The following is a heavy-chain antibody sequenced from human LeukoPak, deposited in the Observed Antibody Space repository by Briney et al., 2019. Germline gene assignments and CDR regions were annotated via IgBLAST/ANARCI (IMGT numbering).Heavy chain of an antibody. CDR2: IYTSGST. J-gene: IGHJ4*02. CDR3: ARGNGYYFDY. Sequence: SETLSLTXTVSGGSIRSGSYYWSWIRQPAGKGLEWIGRIYTSGSTNYNPSLKSRVTISVDASKNQFSLKLSSVTTADTAVYYCARGNGYYFDYWGQGTLVTVSS. V-gene: IGHV4-61*02. CDR1: GGSIRSGSYY.